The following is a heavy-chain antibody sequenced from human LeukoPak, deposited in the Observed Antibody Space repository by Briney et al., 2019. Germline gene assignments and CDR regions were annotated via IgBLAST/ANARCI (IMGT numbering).Heavy chain of an antibody. CDR1: GFTFSSYA. CDR2: ITTNGGST. V-gene: IGHV3-23*01. J-gene: IGHJ4*02. Sequence: GGSLRLSCAASGFTFSSYAMNWVRQAPGKGLEWVSGITTNGGSTYYADSVKGRFSISRDNSKNTLYLQMNSLRAEDTAVYYCARDPGGAFDYWGQGTLVTVSS. D-gene: IGHD3-10*01. CDR3: ARDPGGAFDY.